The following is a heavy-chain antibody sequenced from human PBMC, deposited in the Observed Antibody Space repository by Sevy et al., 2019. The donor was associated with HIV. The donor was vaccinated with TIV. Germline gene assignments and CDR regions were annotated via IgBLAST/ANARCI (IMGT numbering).Heavy chain of an antibody. CDR2: ISWNSGSI. D-gene: IGHD3-16*01. CDR3: AKDMGDGYTNLPFPRGVYYYGMDV. J-gene: IGHJ6*02. CDR1: GFTFDDYA. Sequence: GGSLRLSCAASGFTFDDYAMHWVRQAPGKGLEWVSGISWNSGSIGYADSVKGRFTISRGNAKNSLYLQMNSLRAEDTALYYCAKDMGDGYTNLPFPRGVYYYGMDVWGQGTTVTVSS. V-gene: IGHV3-9*01.